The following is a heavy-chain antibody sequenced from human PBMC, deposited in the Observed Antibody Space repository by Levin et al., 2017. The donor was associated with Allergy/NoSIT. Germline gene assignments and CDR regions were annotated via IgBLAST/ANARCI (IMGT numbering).Heavy chain of an antibody. CDR1: GGSISSYY. CDR2: IYYSGST. J-gene: IGHJ4*02. V-gene: IGHV4-59*08. D-gene: IGHD5-18*01. CDR3: ARQIYIYGPFDY. Sequence: SCTVSGGSISSYYWSWIRQPPGKGLEWIGYIYYSGSTNYNPSLKSRVTISVDTSKNQFSLRLSSVTAADTAVYYCARQIYIYGPFDYWGQGTLVTVSS.